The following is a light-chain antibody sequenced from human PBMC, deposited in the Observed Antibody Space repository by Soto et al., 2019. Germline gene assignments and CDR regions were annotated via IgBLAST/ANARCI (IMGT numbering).Light chain of an antibody. CDR1: QNISIY. J-gene: IGKJ5*01. CDR3: QQCSNWPPEIT. CDR2: DAS. Sequence: EIVLTQSPATLYLSPGERATLSCRASQNISIYLAWYQQRPGQAPRLLIYDASNMATGIPARFSGSGSGTDFTLTISSLEPEDFAVYYCQQCSNWPPEITFGQGTRLDIK. V-gene: IGKV3-11*01.